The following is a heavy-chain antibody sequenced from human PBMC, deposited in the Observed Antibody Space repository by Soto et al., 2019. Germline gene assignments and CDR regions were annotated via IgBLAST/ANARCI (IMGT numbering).Heavy chain of an antibody. CDR3: AKDGSSSWYFDY. CDR1: GFTFSSYG. V-gene: IGHV3-30*18. CDR2: ISYDGSNK. Sequence: QVQLVESGGGVVQPGRSLRLSCAASGFTFSSYGMHWVRQAPGKGLEWVAVISYDGSNKYYADSVKDRFTISRDNSKNTLYLQMNSLRAEDTAVYYCAKDGSSSWYFDYWGQGTLVTVSS. J-gene: IGHJ4*02. D-gene: IGHD6-13*01.